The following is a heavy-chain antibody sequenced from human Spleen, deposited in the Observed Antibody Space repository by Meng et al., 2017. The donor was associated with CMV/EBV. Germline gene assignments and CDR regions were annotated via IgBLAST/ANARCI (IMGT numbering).Heavy chain of an antibody. CDR3: ARGFGANSSPDNWFDR. J-gene: IGHJ5*02. CDR1: GFTFSNYS. V-gene: IGHV3-21*01. CDR2: ISSRSTYI. D-gene: IGHD4/OR15-4a*01. Sequence: GGSLRLSCADSGFTFSNYSMKWVRQAPGKGLEWVSSISSRSTYIYYADSVKGRFTISRDNAKNSLYLQMNSLRGEDTAVYYCARGFGANSSPDNWFDRWGQGTLVTVS.